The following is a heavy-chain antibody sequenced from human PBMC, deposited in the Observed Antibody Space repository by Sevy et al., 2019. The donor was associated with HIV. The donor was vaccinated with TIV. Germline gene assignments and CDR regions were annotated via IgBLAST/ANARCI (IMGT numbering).Heavy chain of an antibody. Sequence: GWSLRLSCAASGFTFSTYAMSWVRQAPGKGLEWVSGISGSGVTTYYADSVKGRFTISRDNSKNTLYLQMNSLTAEDTAVYYCAKAGVRVGGTFDLFYFDYWGQGTLVTVSS. CDR1: GFTFSTYA. CDR3: AKAGVRVGGTFDLFYFDY. V-gene: IGHV3-23*01. D-gene: IGHD6-19*01. J-gene: IGHJ4*02. CDR2: ISGSGVTT.